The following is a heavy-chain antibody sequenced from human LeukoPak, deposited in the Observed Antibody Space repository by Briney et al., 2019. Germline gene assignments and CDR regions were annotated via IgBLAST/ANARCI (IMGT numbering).Heavy chain of an antibody. Sequence: ASVKVSCKASGYTFTSYGISWVRQAPGQGLEWMGRIIPIFGIANYAQKFQGRVTITADKSTSTAYMELSSLRSEDTAVYYCARDHGLLGYYYGMDVWGQGTTVTVSS. CDR3: ARDHGLLGYYYGMDV. V-gene: IGHV1-69*04. CDR2: IIPIFGIA. J-gene: IGHJ6*02. CDR1: GYTFTSYG. D-gene: IGHD2-15*01.